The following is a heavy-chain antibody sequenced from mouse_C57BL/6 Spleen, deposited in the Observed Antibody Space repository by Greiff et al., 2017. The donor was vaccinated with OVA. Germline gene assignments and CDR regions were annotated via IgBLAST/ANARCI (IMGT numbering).Heavy chain of an antibody. Sequence: EVMLVESGGGLVQPGGSMKLSCAASGFTFSDAWMDWVRQSPEKGLEWVAEIRNKANNHATYYAESVKGRFTISRDDSKSSVYLQLNSLRAEDTGIYYCTRRALPRLYDGYYWFAYWGQGTLVTVSA. CDR3: TRRALPRLYDGYYWFAY. D-gene: IGHD2-3*01. CDR2: IRNKANNHAT. V-gene: IGHV6-6*01. J-gene: IGHJ3*01. CDR1: GFTFSDAW.